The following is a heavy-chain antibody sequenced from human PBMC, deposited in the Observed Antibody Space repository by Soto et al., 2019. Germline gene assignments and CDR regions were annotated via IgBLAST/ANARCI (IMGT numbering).Heavy chain of an antibody. D-gene: IGHD2-15*01. V-gene: IGHV1-69*13. CDR3: ARLYCSGGSCYYYYYGMDV. CDR1: GGTFSSYA. CDR2: IIPIFGTA. J-gene: IGHJ6*02. Sequence: SVKVSCKASGGTFSSYAISWVRQAPGQGLEWMGGIIPIFGTANYAQKFQGRVTVTADESTSTAYMELSSLRSEDTAVYYCARLYCSGGSCYYYYYGMDVWGQGTTVIVSS.